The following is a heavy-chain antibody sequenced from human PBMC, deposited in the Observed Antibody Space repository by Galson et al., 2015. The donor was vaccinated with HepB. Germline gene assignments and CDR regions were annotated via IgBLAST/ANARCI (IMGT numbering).Heavy chain of an antibody. D-gene: IGHD5-18*01. J-gene: IGHJ6*02. CDR1: GFTFSSYG. CDR3: AKDRIPKYYYYGMDV. V-gene: IGHV3-30*18. Sequence: SLRLSCAASGFTFSSYGMHWVRQAPGKGLEWVAVISYDGSNKYYADSVKGRFTISRDNSKNTLYLQMNSLRAEDTAVYYCAKDRIPKYYYYGMDVWGQGTTVTVSS. CDR2: ISYDGSNK.